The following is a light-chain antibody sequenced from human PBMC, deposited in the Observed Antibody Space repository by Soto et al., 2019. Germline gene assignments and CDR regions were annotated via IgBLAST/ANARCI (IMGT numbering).Light chain of an antibody. CDR3: QQLNSYSIT. CDR1: QSVSSN. J-gene: IGKJ5*01. Sequence: EIVTTQSPATLSVSAGERATLSCQASQSVSSNLAWYQQKPGQAPRLLIYGASTRATGIPARFSGSGSWTECTLTSSSLQPEDFATYYCQQLNSYSITFGQGTRLEIK. V-gene: IGKV3-15*01. CDR2: GAS.